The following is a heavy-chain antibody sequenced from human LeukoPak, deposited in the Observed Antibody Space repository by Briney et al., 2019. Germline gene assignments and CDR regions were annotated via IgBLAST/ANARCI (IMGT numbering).Heavy chain of an antibody. CDR2: IGIAGDT. J-gene: IGHJ4*02. CDR1: GFTFSSYD. Sequence: QPGGSLRLSCAASGFTFSSYDMHWVRQATGKGLEWVSAIGIAGDTYYSGSVKGRFTISRENAKNFLYLQMNSLGAGDTAVYYCARGNILTGYDCWGQGTLVTVSS. V-gene: IGHV3-13*04. CDR3: ARGNILTGYDC. D-gene: IGHD3-9*01.